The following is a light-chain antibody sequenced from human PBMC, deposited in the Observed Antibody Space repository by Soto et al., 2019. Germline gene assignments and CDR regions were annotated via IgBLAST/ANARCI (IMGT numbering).Light chain of an antibody. J-gene: IGKJ1*01. CDR3: QQYDISPWT. Sequence: DIQMTQSPSTLSASVGDRVTITCRASRIISTCLAWYQQKPGQAPKLLIYDASTLESAVPSRFSGSGSGTEFTLTISSLQPDDFATYYCQQYDISPWTFGQGTKVEI. V-gene: IGKV1-5*01. CDR2: DAS. CDR1: RIISTC.